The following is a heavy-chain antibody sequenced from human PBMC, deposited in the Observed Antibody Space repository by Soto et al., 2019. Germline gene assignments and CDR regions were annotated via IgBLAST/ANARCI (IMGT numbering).Heavy chain of an antibody. V-gene: IGHV1-18*04. D-gene: IGHD2-21*02. J-gene: IGHJ4*02. CDR3: ASSVNCGGDCGDLGY. CDR2: ISAYNGNT. Sequence: QVQLVQSGAEVKKPGASVKVSCKASGYTFTSYGISWVRQAPGQGLEWMGWISAYNGNTNYAQKLQGRVTMTTDTSTRTAYMELRSLRSDDTAVYYWASSVNCGGDCGDLGYWGQGTLVTVSS. CDR1: GYTFTSYG.